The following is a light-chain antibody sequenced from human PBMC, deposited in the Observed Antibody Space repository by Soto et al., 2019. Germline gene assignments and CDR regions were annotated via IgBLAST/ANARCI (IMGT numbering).Light chain of an antibody. Sequence: EVVLTQSPGTLSLSPGERATLSCRASQSVSSNYLAWYQQKPGQAPRLLIYGAFTRATGIPDRFSGSGSGTDFTLTITRLEPEDFAVYYCQQYGRSPPHTFGGGTKVEMK. CDR1: QSVSSNY. CDR3: QQYGRSPPHT. J-gene: IGKJ4*01. V-gene: IGKV3-20*01. CDR2: GAF.